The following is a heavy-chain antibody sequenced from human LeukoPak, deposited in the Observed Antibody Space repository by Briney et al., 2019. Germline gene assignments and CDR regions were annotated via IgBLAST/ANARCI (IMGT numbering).Heavy chain of an antibody. CDR1: GYTFTSYY. D-gene: IGHD5-12*01. J-gene: IGHJ4*02. CDR2: INPSGGST. CDR3: AREGRQWLRSAESHFDY. Sequence: ASVKVSCKAPGYTFTSYYMHWVRQAPGQGLEWMGIINPSGGSTSYAQKFQGRVTMTRDTSTSTVYMELSSLRSEDTAVYYCAREGRQWLRSAESHFDYWGQGTLVTVSS. V-gene: IGHV1-46*01.